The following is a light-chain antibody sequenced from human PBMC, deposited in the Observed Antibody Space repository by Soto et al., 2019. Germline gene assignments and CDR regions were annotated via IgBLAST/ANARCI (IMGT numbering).Light chain of an antibody. Sequence: QSALAQPASVSGSPGQSITISCTGTSSDVGAYKYVSWYQQHPGKAPKVMIYEVSNRPSGVSNRFSGSKSGNTASLTNSGLQAEDEADYFCSSYSSSSTLFVFGTGTKVTVL. CDR3: SSYSSSSTLFV. CDR2: EVS. V-gene: IGLV2-14*01. J-gene: IGLJ1*01. CDR1: SSDVGAYKY.